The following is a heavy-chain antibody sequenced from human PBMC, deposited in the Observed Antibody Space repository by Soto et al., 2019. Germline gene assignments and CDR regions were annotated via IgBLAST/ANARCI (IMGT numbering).Heavy chain of an antibody. J-gene: IGHJ4*02. Sequence: ASVKVSCKASGYTFTSYVISWVRQAPGQGLEWMGWISAYNGNTNYAQKLQGRVTMTTDTSTSTAYMELRSLRSDDTAVYYCARDGERYGSGGSCYSYYWGQGTLVTVSS. D-gene: IGHD2-15*01. CDR3: ARDGERYGSGGSCYSYY. CDR2: ISAYNGNT. CDR1: GYTFTSYV. V-gene: IGHV1-18*01.